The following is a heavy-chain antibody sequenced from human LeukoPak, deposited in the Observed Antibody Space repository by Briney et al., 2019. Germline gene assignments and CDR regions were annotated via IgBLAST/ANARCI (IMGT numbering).Heavy chain of an antibody. Sequence: QAGGSLRLSCAASGFTFSSYGMDGVRRAPGKGRGGVAVISYDGSNKYDAASGKGRFTISRDNSKNTLYLQMNSLRAEDTAVYYCAKSSSGYYYVGDFDYWGQGTLVTVSS. CDR1: GFTFSSYG. D-gene: IGHD3-22*01. CDR2: ISYDGSNK. V-gene: IGHV3-30*18. J-gene: IGHJ4*02. CDR3: AKSSSGYYYVGDFDY.